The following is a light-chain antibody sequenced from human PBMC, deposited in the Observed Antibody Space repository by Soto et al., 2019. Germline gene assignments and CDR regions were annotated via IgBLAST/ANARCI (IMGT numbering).Light chain of an antibody. CDR3: QQYDNLPYT. CDR2: DAS. J-gene: IGKJ2*01. CDR1: QDISNY. Sequence: DIQMTQSPSSLSASVGDRVTITCQASQDISNYLNWYQQKPGKAPKLLIYDASNLETGVPSRFSGSGSGTVFTFTISSLQAEDIATYYCQQYDNLPYTFGQGTKLEIK. V-gene: IGKV1-33*01.